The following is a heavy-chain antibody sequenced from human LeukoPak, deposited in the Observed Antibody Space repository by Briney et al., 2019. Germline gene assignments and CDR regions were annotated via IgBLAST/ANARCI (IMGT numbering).Heavy chain of an antibody. Sequence: GGSLRLSCAASGFTFSSYWMHWVRLGPGNGPVWVSRINGDGSYTNYADSVKGRFTISRDNAKNTQFLQMNSLRAEDTAMYFCVRDGRNWLWGQGTLVTVSS. CDR2: INGDGSYT. J-gene: IGHJ4*02. CDR3: VRDGRNWL. CDR1: GFTFSSYW. D-gene: IGHD1-1*01. V-gene: IGHV3-74*01.